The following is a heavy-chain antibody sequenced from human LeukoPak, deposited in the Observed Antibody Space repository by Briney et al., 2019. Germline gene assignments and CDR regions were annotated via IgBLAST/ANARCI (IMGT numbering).Heavy chain of an antibody. V-gene: IGHV3-48*01. D-gene: IGHD3-3*01. CDR3: ARRAYDFWSGYYSY. Sequence: GGALRLSCAASGFTFSSYSMNWVRQAPGRGLEGVSYISSSSSTIYYADSVKGRFTISRDNSKNSLYLLMNSLRAEDTAVYYCARRAYDFWSGYYSYWGQGTLVTVSS. CDR2: ISSSSSTI. J-gene: IGHJ4*02. CDR1: GFTFSSYS.